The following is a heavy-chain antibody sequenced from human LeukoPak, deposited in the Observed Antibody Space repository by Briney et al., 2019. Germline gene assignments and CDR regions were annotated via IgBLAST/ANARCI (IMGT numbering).Heavy chain of an antibody. Sequence: GSLRLSCAASGFIFHNYGMNWVRQAPGKGLEWVAVISYDGSNKYYADSVKGRFTISRDNSKNTLYLQMNSLRAEDTAVYYCARDKQWLAPGSAFDIWGQGTMVTVSS. J-gene: IGHJ3*02. CDR2: ISYDGSNK. CDR3: ARDKQWLAPGSAFDI. D-gene: IGHD6-19*01. CDR1: GFIFHNYG. V-gene: IGHV3-30*03.